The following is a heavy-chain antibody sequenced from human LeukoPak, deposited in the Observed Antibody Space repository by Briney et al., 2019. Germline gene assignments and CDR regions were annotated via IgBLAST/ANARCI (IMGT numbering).Heavy chain of an antibody. J-gene: IGHJ6*03. CDR3: ASQGHHGKIVGTTLSYFYMDV. CDR1: GGSFSGYY. CDR2: ITHSGST. Sequence: SETLSLTCAVYGGSFSGYYWSWLRQPPGKGLEWIGEITHSGSTNYNPSLKSRVTISVDTSNNQFSLKLSSVTAADTAFYYCASQGHHGKIVGTTLSYFYMDVWGKGTTVTVSS. D-gene: IGHD1-26*01. V-gene: IGHV4-34*01.